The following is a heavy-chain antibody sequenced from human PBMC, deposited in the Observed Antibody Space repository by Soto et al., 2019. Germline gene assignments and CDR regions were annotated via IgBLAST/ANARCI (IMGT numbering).Heavy chain of an antibody. CDR3: ARDLGYQYCSSTSCYVYYHYGMDV. Sequence: GGSLRLSCAASGFTFSSYSMNWVRQAPGKGLEWVSYISSSSSTIYYADSVKGRFTISRDNAKNSLYLQMNSLRDEDTAVYYCARDLGYQYCSSTSCYVYYHYGMDVWGQGTTVTVSS. J-gene: IGHJ6*02. V-gene: IGHV3-48*02. CDR2: ISSSSSTI. D-gene: IGHD2-2*01. CDR1: GFTFSSYS.